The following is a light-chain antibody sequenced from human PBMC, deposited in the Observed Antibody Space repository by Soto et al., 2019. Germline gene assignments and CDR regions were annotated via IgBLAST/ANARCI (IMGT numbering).Light chain of an antibody. CDR1: QSISSW. CDR3: QQYNSYST. CDR2: KAS. J-gene: IGKJ3*01. Sequence: DIQMTQSPSTLSASVGDRVTITCRASQSISSWLAWYQQKPGKAPKLLIYKASSLESGVPSRFSGSGSGAEFALTISSLQPDHFATYYCQQYNSYSTFGPGTRWIS. V-gene: IGKV1-5*03.